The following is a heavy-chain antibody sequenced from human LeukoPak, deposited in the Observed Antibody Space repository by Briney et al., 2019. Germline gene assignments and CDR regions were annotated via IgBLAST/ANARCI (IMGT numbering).Heavy chain of an antibody. CDR1: GGTFSSYA. CDR2: IIPILGIA. CDR3: ARSSSVVVIPDY. J-gene: IGHJ4*02. Sequence: SVKASCKASGGTFSSYAISWVRQAPGQGLEWMGRIIPILGIANYAQKFQGRVTITADKSTSTAYMELSSLRSEDTAVYYCARSSSVVVIPDYWGQGTLVTVSS. V-gene: IGHV1-69*04. D-gene: IGHD3-22*01.